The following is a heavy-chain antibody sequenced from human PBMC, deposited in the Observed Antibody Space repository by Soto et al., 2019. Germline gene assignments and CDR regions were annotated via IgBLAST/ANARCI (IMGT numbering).Heavy chain of an antibody. Sequence: SETLSLTCAVSGYSISSGYSWGWIRQPPGKGLEWIGNIFHSGTTYYNPSLKNRVTISVDTSQNHFSLKLSSVTAADTAVYYCARENYYDGSGYYYYFDFWGHGTLVTVSS. CDR3: ARENYYDGSGYYYYFDF. CDR2: IFHSGTT. J-gene: IGHJ4*01. D-gene: IGHD3-22*01. CDR1: GYSISSGYS. V-gene: IGHV4-38-2*02.